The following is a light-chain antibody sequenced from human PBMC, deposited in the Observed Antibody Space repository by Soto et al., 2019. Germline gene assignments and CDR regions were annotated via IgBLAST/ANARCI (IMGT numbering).Light chain of an antibody. Sequence: EIVMTQSPATLSVSPGERATLSCRASQSVSSSLAWYQQNPGQAPRLLIYGASTRATGIPARFSGSGSGTEFTLTISSLQSEDFAVYYCQQYNNWLRTFGQGTRLEIK. CDR3: QQYNNWLRT. CDR1: QSVSSS. CDR2: GAS. V-gene: IGKV3-15*01. J-gene: IGKJ5*01.